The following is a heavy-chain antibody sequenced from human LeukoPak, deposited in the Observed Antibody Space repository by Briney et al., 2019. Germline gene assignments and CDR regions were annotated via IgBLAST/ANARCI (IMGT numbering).Heavy chain of an antibody. Sequence: GGSLRLSCAASGFTVSSNYMSWVRRAPGKGLEWVSVIYSGGSTYYADSVKGRFTISRHNSKNTLYLQMNSLRAEDTAVYYCARDRIVVVPAATYYYGMDVWGQGTTVTVSS. CDR1: GFTVSSNY. CDR2: IYSGGST. V-gene: IGHV3-53*04. J-gene: IGHJ6*02. CDR3: ARDRIVVVPAATYYYGMDV. D-gene: IGHD2-2*01.